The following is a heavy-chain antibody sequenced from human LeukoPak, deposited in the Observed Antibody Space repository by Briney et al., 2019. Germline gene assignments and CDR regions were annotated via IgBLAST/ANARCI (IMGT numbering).Heavy chain of an antibody. J-gene: IGHJ4*02. CDR2: INPNSGGT. D-gene: IGHD5-18*01. Sequence: ASVRVSCKSSGYTFTGYYMHWVRQAPGQGLEWMGWINPNSGGTNYAQKFQGRVTMTRDTSISTAYMELSRLRSDDTAVYYCASPHVDTAMGEFDYWGQGTLVTVSS. V-gene: IGHV1-2*02. CDR3: ASPHVDTAMGEFDY. CDR1: GYTFTGYY.